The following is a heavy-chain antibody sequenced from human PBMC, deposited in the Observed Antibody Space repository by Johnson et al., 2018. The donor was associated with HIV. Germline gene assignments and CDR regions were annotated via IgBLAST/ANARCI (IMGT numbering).Heavy chain of an antibody. V-gene: IGHV3-30*14. D-gene: IGHD6-13*01. CDR2: IFSVGDV. CDR3: ARDRVWSSSWPDAFDL. CDR1: GFTFSRYA. J-gene: IGHJ3*01. Sequence: QVQLVESGGAVVQPGRSLRLSCAASGFTFSRYAMHWVRQAPGKGLEWVSVIFSVGDVYYADSVKGRFTISRDNSKNKVYLQMNSLRPEDTAMYYCARDRVWSSSWPDAFDLWGQGKMVSVSS.